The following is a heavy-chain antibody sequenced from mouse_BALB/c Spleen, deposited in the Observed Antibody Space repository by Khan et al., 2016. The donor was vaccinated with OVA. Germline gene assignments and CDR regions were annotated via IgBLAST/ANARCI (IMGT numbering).Heavy chain of an antibody. CDR1: GYTFTSYW. CDR2: TNPTNGRT. V-gene: IGHV1S81*02. CDR3: ARIKKIVATYFDY. J-gene: IGHJ2*01. Sequence: QVQLQQPGAELVKAGASVKMSCKASGYTFTSYWMHWVKQRLGQGREWFAETNPTNGRTYYNEKFKSKATLTGDKSSSTAYMLLSGPTFEDSAVYYCARIKKIVATYFDYWGQGTTLTVSS. D-gene: IGHD1-1*01.